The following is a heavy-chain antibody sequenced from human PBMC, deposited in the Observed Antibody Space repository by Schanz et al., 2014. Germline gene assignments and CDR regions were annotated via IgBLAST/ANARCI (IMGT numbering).Heavy chain of an antibody. V-gene: IGHV3-30*04. D-gene: IGHD5-18*01. Sequence: QLQLVESGGGVVQPGRSLRLSCAASGFSFSTSAMHWVRQAPGKGLEWVAVILYDGSKTYYADSVKGRFTISRDNSKNTLSLQMNSLRAEDTAVYYCAREEGYGYGPGAFDIWGQGTMVTVSS. CDR2: ILYDGSKT. CDR1: GFSFSTSA. CDR3: AREEGYGYGPGAFDI. J-gene: IGHJ3*02.